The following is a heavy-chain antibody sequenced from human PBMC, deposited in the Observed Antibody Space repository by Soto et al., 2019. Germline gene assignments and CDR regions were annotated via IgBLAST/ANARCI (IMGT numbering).Heavy chain of an antibody. CDR1: GYSYTSYW. CDR3: AKGPRRILSFDI. V-gene: IGHV5-51*03. CDR2: LYPGDSDT. Sequence: GESLEISCKGSGYSYTSYWIGLVRQMPGKGLEWMGILYPGDSDTRYSPSFQGQVTLSADKSISTAYLQWSSLKASDTDMYYCAKGPRRILSFDIWGQGTMVTVS. D-gene: IGHD2-15*01. J-gene: IGHJ3*02.